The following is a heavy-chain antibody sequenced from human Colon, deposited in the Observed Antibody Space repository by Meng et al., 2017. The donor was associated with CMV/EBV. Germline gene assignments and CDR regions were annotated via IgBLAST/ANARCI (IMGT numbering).Heavy chain of an antibody. D-gene: IGHD6-6*01. CDR3: ARRMGRIAARVFDY. Sequence: LEESGPARVKAKQTGPPVYTFCRFSVGTCGGGVGWFLQHAAKHREWLVLIFLADDKRYSPALKSRLTITKDASKSQVVLTMTNMDPVDTATYYYARRMGRIAARVFDYWGQGTLVTVSS. V-gene: IGHV2-5*02. J-gene: IGHJ4*02. CDR1: RFSVGTCGGG. CDR2: IFLADDK.